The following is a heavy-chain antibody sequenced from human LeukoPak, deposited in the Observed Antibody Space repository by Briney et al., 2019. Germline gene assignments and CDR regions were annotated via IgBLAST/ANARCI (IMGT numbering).Heavy chain of an antibody. V-gene: IGHV1-2*02. D-gene: IGHD6-19*01. J-gene: IGHJ4*02. CDR1: GYTFTGYY. CDR2: INPNSGGT. Sequence: ASVKVSCKASGYTFTGYYMHWVRQAPGPGLEWMGWINPNSGGTNYAQKFQGRRTMTRDTSISAAYMALSRLRSDDTAVDYCANIAVAGTGFDDWGEGSLVTVSS. CDR3: ANIAVAGTGFDD.